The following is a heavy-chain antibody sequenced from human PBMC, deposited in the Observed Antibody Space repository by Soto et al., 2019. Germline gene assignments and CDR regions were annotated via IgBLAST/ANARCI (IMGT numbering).Heavy chain of an antibody. CDR3: ARHLGYDSSGYYRNWFDP. V-gene: IGHV4-39*01. CDR1: GGSISSSSCH. D-gene: IGHD3-22*01. J-gene: IGHJ5*02. Sequence: SETLSLTCTVSGGSISSSSCHWGWIRQPPGKGLEWIASIKYSGTTNYNPSLKSRVAMSVDTSKNQFSLKLSSVTAADTAVYYCARHLGYDSSGYYRNWFDPWGQGTLVTVSS. CDR2: IKYSGTT.